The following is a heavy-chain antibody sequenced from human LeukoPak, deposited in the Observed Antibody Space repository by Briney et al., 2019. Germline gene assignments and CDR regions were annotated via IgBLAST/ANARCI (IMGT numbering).Heavy chain of an antibody. V-gene: IGHV3-74*01. D-gene: IGHD3-22*01. J-gene: IGHJ3*02. Sequence: GGSLRLSCAASGFTFSNYWMHWVRQAPGKGLVWVSHMSGDGGTMRYADSVKGRFTISRDNSKNTLYLQMNSLRDEDTAVYYCARGRYDSSGYHDALDIWDQGTMVTVSS. CDR3: ARGRYDSSGYHDALDI. CDR2: MSGDGGTM. CDR1: GFTFSNYW.